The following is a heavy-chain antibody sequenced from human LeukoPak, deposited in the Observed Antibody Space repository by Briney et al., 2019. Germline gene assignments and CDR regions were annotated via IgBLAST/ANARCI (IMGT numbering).Heavy chain of an antibody. CDR1: GGSISSSSYY. J-gene: IGHJ2*01. V-gene: IGHV4-39*01. CDR2: INHSGST. D-gene: IGHD2-2*01. Sequence: PSETLSLTCTVSGGSISSSSYYWGWIRQPPGKGLEWIGDINHSGSTNYNPSLKSRVTISVDASKNQFSLKLSSVTAADTAVYYCARGHYSASRKYFDLWGSGTLVAVSS. CDR3: ARGHYSASRKYFDL.